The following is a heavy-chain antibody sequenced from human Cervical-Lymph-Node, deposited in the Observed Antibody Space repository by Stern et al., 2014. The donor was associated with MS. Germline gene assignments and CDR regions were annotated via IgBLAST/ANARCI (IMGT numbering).Heavy chain of an antibody. J-gene: IGHJ4*02. V-gene: IGHV2-26*02. Sequence: QITLQESGPVLVKPTETLTLTCTVSGFSLTDAGMGVSWIRQPPGKALEWLAHIFSNGEKSYSPSLNSRLTISKDTSKFQVLLIMTNLDPVDTATYYCARILSGYNYGMTDYFDYWGQGTLVTVSS. CDR2: IFSNGEK. CDR1: GFSLTDAGMG. CDR3: ARILSGYNYGMTDYFDY. D-gene: IGHD5-24*01.